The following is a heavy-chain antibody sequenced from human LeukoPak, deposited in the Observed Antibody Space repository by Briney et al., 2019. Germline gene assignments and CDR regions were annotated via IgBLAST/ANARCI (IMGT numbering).Heavy chain of an antibody. CDR3: ARVQDPYSSGWWSRFHFDY. CDR2: INPNSGGT. J-gene: IGHJ4*02. Sequence: ASVKVSCKASGYTFTGYYMHWVRQAPGQGLEWMGRINPNSGGTNYAQKFQGRVTMTRDTSISTAYMELSRLRSDDTAVYYCARVQDPYSSGWWSRFHFDYWGQGTLVTVSS. V-gene: IGHV1-2*06. D-gene: IGHD6-19*01. CDR1: GYTFTGYY.